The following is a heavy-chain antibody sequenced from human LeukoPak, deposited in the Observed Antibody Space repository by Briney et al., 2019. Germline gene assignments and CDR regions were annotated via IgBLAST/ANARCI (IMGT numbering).Heavy chain of an antibody. V-gene: IGHV3-74*01. CDR3: ARERSGSSGYYSAIDS. Sequence: PGGSLRLSCVASGFTFSSYWMHWVRQPPGNGLVWVSRIGSDGSTTNYADSVKGRFTISRDNAKNTLYLQMNSLRAEDTAVYYCARERSGSSGYYSAIDSWGQGTLVTVSS. CDR2: IGSDGSTT. CDR1: GFTFSSYW. J-gene: IGHJ4*02. D-gene: IGHD3-22*01.